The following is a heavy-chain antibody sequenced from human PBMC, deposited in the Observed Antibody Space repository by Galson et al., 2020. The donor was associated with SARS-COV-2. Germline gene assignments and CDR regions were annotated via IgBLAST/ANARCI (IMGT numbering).Heavy chain of an antibody. CDR3: ARALSGGYSSASDY. Sequence: TGGSLRLSCAASGFTFSSYAMHWVRQAPGKGLEWVAVISYDGSNKYYADSVKGRFTISRDNSKNTLYLQMNSLRAEDTAVYYCARALSGGYSSASDYWGHGTLVTVSS. J-gene: IGHJ4*01. D-gene: IGHD6-25*01. V-gene: IGHV3-30-3*01. CDR1: GFTFSSYA. CDR2: ISYDGSNK.